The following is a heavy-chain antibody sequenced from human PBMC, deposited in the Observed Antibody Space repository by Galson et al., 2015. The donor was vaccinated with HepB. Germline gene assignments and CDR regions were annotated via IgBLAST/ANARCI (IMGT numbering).Heavy chain of an antibody. CDR1: GYMFTNYY. J-gene: IGHJ4*02. D-gene: IGHD6-19*01. V-gene: IGHV1-46*01. CDR3: ARQYSGGWPDY. CDR2: INPSGGST. Sequence: SVKVSCKASGYMFTNYYMHWVRQAPGQGLEWMGIINPSGGSTDYAQKFQGRVTMTRDTSTSAVFMELSSLRSEDTAVYYCARQYSGGWPDYWGQGTLVTVSS.